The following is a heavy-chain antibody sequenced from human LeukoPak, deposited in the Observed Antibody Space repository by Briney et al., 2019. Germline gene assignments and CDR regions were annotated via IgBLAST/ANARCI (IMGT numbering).Heavy chain of an antibody. Sequence: GGSLRLSCVVSGFSLSDYWMSWVRQAPEKGLKWVANIKEDGTEIYYLDSVKGRFTISRDNAKNSVYLQMNSLRAEDTAVYYCARGVYDFDIWGHGTMVLVSS. CDR2: IKEDGTEI. CDR1: GFSLSDYW. CDR3: ARGVYDFDI. V-gene: IGHV3-7*04. J-gene: IGHJ3*02. D-gene: IGHD2-8*01.